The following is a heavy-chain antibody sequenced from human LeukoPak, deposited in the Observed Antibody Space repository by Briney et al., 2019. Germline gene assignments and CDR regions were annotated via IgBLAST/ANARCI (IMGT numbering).Heavy chain of an antibody. CDR2: ISYIGST. CDR1: GGSVSSGSYY. Sequence: SETLSLTCTVSGGSVSSGSYYWSWIRQPPEKGPEWIGYISYIGSTNYNPSLKSRLTISVDTSKNQFSLKLSSVTAADTAVYYCARQGPGISATGFDPWGQGTLVTVSS. CDR3: ARQGPGISATGFDP. J-gene: IGHJ5*02. D-gene: IGHD6-25*01. V-gene: IGHV4-61*01.